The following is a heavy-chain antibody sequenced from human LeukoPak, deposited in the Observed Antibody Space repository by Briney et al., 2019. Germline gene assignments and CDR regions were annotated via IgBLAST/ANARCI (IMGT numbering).Heavy chain of an antibody. CDR3: ARGDVVVPAAIGGGDAFDI. CDR2: TGYDGSNK. D-gene: IGHD2-2*01. V-gene: IGHV3-30*02. J-gene: IGHJ3*02. CDR1: GFTFSSYG. Sequence: GGSLRLSCAASGFTFSSYGMHWVRQAPGKGLEWVAFTGYDGSNKYYADSVKGRFIISRDNSKNTLYLQMNSLRAEDTAVYYCARGDVVVPAAIGGGDAFDIWGQGTMVTVSS.